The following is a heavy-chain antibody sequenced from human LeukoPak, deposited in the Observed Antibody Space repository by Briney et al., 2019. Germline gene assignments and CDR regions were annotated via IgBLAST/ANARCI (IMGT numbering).Heavy chain of an antibody. D-gene: IGHD2-15*01. J-gene: IGHJ3*02. CDR1: GYSFTSYC. V-gene: IGHV5-51*01. CDR3: ARQDIVVVVAATGAFDI. CDR2: IYPGDSDT. Sequence: GESLKISCKGSGYSFTSYCIGWVRQMPGKGLEWMGIIYPGDSDTRYSPSFQGQVTISADKSISTAYLQWSSLKASDTAMYYCARQDIVVVVAATGAFDIWGQGTMVTVSS.